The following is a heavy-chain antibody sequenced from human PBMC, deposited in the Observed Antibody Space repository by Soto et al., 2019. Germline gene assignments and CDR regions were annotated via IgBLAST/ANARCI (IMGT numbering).Heavy chain of an antibody. CDR3: VKGEYYYDGSAYYPFDY. D-gene: IGHD3-22*01. CDR2: LSSDGSNK. V-gene: IGHV3-30-3*01. Sequence: GGSLRLSCAASGFTFSSYAMHWVRQAPGKGLEWVAVLSSDGSNKYYTDSVKGRFTISRDNSKNTLYLQMNSLRVEDTAVYYCVKGEYYYDGSAYYPFDYWGQGTLVTVSS. J-gene: IGHJ4*02. CDR1: GFTFSSYA.